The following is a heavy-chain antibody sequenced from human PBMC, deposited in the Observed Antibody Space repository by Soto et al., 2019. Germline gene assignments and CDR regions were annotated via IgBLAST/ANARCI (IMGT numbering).Heavy chain of an antibody. Sequence: XETLSLTCLVAGYSVTSDSYWAWIRQSPGKGLEWIVSMYHGGTTFYNPSLKSRVTMSMDTSKNQFSLKLRSVTAADTAIYYCARVHVMVVAGSTFDYWGQGIPVTVSS. D-gene: IGHD2-15*01. V-gene: IGHV4-38-2*01. J-gene: IGHJ4*02. CDR3: ARVHVMVVAGSTFDY. CDR1: GYSVTSDSY. CDR2: MYHGGTT.